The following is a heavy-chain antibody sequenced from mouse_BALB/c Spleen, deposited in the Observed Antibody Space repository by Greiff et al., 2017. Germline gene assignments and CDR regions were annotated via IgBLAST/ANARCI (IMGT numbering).Heavy chain of an antibody. CDR2: ISSGGSYT. CDR3: ARQSTMITTRAMDY. V-gene: IGHV5-6*01. J-gene: IGHJ4*01. D-gene: IGHD2-4*01. CDR1: GFTFSSYG. Sequence: EVMLVESGGDLVKPGGSLKLSCAASGFTFSSYGMSWVRQTPDKRLERVATISSGGSYTYYPDSVKGRFTISRDNAKNTLYLQMSSLKSEDTAMYYCARQSTMITTRAMDYWGQGTSVTVSS.